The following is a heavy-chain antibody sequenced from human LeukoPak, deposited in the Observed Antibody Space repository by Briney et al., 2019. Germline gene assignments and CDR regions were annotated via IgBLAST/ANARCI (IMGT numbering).Heavy chain of an antibody. D-gene: IGHD5-18*01. CDR1: GYTFTSYY. J-gene: IGHJ4*02. CDR3: ATGDTAMVISFDY. Sequence: ASVKVSCKASGYTFTSYYMHWVRQAPGQGLEWMGGFDPEDGETIYAQKFQGRVTMTEDTSTGTAYMELSSLRSEDTAVYYCATGDTAMVISFDYWGQGTLVTISS. CDR2: FDPEDGET. V-gene: IGHV1-24*01.